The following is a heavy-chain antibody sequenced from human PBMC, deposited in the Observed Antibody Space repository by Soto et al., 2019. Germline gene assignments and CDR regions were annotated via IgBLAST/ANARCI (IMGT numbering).Heavy chain of an antibody. Sequence: PGGSLRLSCAASGFPFADYTMHWVRQAPGKGLEWVSLISWDGGSTYCADSVEGRFTISRDNSKNSLYLQMNSLRTEDTALYYCAKDIGLYGSGSYYLYGMDVWGQGTTVTVSS. D-gene: IGHD3-10*01. J-gene: IGHJ6*02. CDR3: AKDIGLYGSGSYYLYGMDV. CDR2: ISWDGGST. CDR1: GFPFADYT. V-gene: IGHV3-43*01.